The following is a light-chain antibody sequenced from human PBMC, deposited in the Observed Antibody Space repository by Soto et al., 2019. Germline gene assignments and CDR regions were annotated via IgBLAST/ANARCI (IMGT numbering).Light chain of an antibody. Sequence: DIQMTQSPSSLSASVGDRVTITCRASQDIANYLAWYQQKPGKVPKVLIYGASTLQSGVPSRFSGSGSGTDFTLTINSLQPEDVATYYCQKYTSAPFTFGPGTKVDIK. CDR2: GAS. CDR1: QDIANY. V-gene: IGKV1-27*01. CDR3: QKYTSAPFT. J-gene: IGKJ3*01.